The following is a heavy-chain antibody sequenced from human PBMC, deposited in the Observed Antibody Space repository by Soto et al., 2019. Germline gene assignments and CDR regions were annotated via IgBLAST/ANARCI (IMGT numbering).Heavy chain of an antibody. D-gene: IGHD3-22*01. Sequence: QVQLQESGPGLVQTSQTLSLTCTVSGGSISSGDYYWSWLSQPPGKGLVWIGYIYYSGSPYYHPYVKSRVNISVDTSMSQSSLKLSSVTAASTAVYDGVTAQWSGRGYYLDYWCQQTTVT. CDR3: VTAQWSGRGYYLDY. J-gene: IGHJ4*02. V-gene: IGHV4-30-4*01. CDR2: IYYSGSP. CDR1: GGSISSGDYY.